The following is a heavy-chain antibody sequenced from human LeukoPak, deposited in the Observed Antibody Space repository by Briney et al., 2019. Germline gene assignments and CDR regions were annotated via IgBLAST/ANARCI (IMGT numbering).Heavy chain of an antibody. CDR2: IIPILGIA. D-gene: IGHD2-2*01. V-gene: IGHV1-69*04. CDR1: GGTFSSYA. CDR3: ASVGYCSSTSCYFVAFDI. Sequence: ASVKVSCKASGGTFSSYAISWVRQAPGQGLEWMGRIIPILGIANYAQKFQGRVTITADKSTSTAYMELSSLRSEDTAVYYCASVGYCSSTSCYFVAFDIWGQGTMVTVSP. J-gene: IGHJ3*02.